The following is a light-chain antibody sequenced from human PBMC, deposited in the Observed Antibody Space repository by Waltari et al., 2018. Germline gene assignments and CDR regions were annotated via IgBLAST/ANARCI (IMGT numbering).Light chain of an antibody. Sequence: DIQMTQSPSSLSASVGDSVTITCRASQSISIYLNWCQQKPGKAPTLLIYSASTLQSGVPSRFSGSGSGTDFTLTITSLQPEDVATYYCQQSYNTPFTFGPGTKV. CDR1: QSISIY. V-gene: IGKV1-39*01. CDR3: QQSYNTPFT. J-gene: IGKJ3*01. CDR2: SAS.